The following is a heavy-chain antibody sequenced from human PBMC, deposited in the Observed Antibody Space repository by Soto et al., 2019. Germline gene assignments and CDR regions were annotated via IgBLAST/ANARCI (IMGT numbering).Heavy chain of an antibody. D-gene: IGHD1-20*01. J-gene: IGHJ5*02. V-gene: IGHV1-18*01. CDR2: ISAYNGNT. CDR3: ARGRTTIHNNWSLIGDP. Sequence: QVQLVQSGAEVKKPGASVKVSCKASGYTFTSYGISWVRQAPGQGLEWIGWISAYNGNTNYAQKLQGRVTMTTDTSTSTAYRELRSLRSDDTAVDYCARGRTTIHNNWSLIGDPWGQGTLVTVSS. CDR1: GYTFTSYG.